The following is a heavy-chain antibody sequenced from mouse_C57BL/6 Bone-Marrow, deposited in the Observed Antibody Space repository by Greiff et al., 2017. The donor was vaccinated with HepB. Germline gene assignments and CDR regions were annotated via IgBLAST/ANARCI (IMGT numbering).Heavy chain of an antibody. V-gene: IGHV1-82*01. D-gene: IGHD2-1*01. J-gene: IGHJ1*03. CDR2: IYPGDGDT. CDR3: APFYYGNCPYWYFDV. CDR1: GYAFSSSW. Sequence: QVQLQQSGPELVKPGASVKISCKASGYAFSSSWMNWVKQRPGKGLEWIGRIYPGDGDTNYNGKFKGKATLTADKSSSTAYMQRSSLTSEDSAVYFCAPFYYGNCPYWYFDVWGTGTTVTVSS.